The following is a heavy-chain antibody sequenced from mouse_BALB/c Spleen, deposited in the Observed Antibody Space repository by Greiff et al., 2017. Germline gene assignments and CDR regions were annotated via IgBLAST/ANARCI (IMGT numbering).Heavy chain of an antibody. CDR1: GFNIKDYY. V-gene: IGHV14-4*02. CDR3: KRQLGLRGAY. J-gene: IGHJ3*01. CDR2: IDPENGDT. D-gene: IGHD3-2*01. Sequence: EVQLQQSGAELVRSGASVKLSCTASGFNIKDYYMHWVKQRPEQGLEWIGWIDPENGDTEYAPKFQGKATMTADTSSNTAYLQLSSLTSEDTAVYYCKRQLGLRGAYWGQGTLVTVSA.